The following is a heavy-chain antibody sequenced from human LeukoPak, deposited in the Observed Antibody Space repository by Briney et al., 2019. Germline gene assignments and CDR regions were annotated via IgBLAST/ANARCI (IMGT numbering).Heavy chain of an antibody. J-gene: IGHJ2*01. Sequence: SETLSLTCAVSGGTISSYSWSWIRQPPGKGLEWIGNLYYSGSINYNPSLKSRVTISVDTSKNQFSLRLSSVTTADTALYYCARTKGIAAAGTIGHWYFDLRGRGTLVTVSS. D-gene: IGHD6-13*01. CDR2: LYYSGSI. CDR3: ARTKGIAAAGTIGHWYFDL. V-gene: IGHV4-59*01. CDR1: GGTISSYS.